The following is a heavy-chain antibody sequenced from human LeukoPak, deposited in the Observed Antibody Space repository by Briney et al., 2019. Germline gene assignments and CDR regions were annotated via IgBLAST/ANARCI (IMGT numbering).Heavy chain of an antibody. V-gene: IGHV1-18*01. J-gene: IGHJ4*02. CDR3: ARVGPYYYDSSGYYYVVLFDY. Sequence: APVKVSCKASGYTFTSYGISWVRQAPGQGLEWMGWISAYNGNTNYAQKLQGRVTMTTDTSTSTAYMELRSLRSDDTAVYYCARVGPYYYDSSGYYYVVLFDYWGQGTLVTVSS. CDR2: ISAYNGNT. CDR1: GYTFTSYG. D-gene: IGHD3-22*01.